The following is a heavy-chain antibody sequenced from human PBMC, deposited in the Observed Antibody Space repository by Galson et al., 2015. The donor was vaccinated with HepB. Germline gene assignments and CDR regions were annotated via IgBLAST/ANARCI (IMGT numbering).Heavy chain of an antibody. CDR2: IIPMFGTT. V-gene: IGHV1-69*06. D-gene: IGHD1-26*01. CDR1: GATFYNYA. J-gene: IGHJ1*01. Sequence: SVKVSCKASGATFYNYAFSWARQTPGQGLEWVGVIIPMFGTTDYAQNFQGRVTITADTSTSTDNLELSSLRSEDTAVYYCARGEVGKGYFEYWGQGTLVIVST. CDR3: ARGEVGKGYFEY.